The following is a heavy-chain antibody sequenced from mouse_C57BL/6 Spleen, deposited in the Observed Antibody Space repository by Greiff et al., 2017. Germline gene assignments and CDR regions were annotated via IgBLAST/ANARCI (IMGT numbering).Heavy chain of an antibody. D-gene: IGHD2-2*01. CDR1: GYAFSSSW. CDR2: IYPGDGDT. J-gene: IGHJ2*01. Sequence: VKLQQSGPDLVKPGASVKISCKASGYAFSSSWMNWVKQRPGKGLEWIGRIYPGDGDTNYNGKFKGKATLTADKSSSTAYMQLSSLTSEDAAVYFCARGVTPYYFDYWDQGTTLTVSS. V-gene: IGHV1-82*01. CDR3: ARGVTPYYFDY.